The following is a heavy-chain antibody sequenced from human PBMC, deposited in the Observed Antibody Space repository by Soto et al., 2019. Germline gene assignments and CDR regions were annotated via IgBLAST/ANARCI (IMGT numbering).Heavy chain of an antibody. J-gene: IGHJ5*02. V-gene: IGHV4-31*03. Sequence: SETLSLTCTVSGGSISSGGYYLSWIRQHPGKGLEWIGYIYYSGSTYYNPSLKSRVTISVDTSKNQFSLKLSSVTAADTAVYYCARVYDSSGYQLGNWFDPWGQGTLVTVSS. D-gene: IGHD3-22*01. CDR3: ARVYDSSGYQLGNWFDP. CDR1: GGSISSGGYY. CDR2: IYYSGST.